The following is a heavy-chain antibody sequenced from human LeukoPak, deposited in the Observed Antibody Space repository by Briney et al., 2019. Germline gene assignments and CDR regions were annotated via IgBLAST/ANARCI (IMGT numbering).Heavy chain of an antibody. Sequence: PGGSLRLSCAASGFTFNNYAMGWARQAPGKGLDWVSGIGAGGDSTFYPDSVRGRFTISRDNSKNTLYLQMNSLRAEDTAVYYCAKDLSSIAAPGHRWSPGDWYFDLWGRGTLVTVSS. J-gene: IGHJ2*01. CDR3: AKDLSSIAAPGHRWSPGDWYFDL. D-gene: IGHD6-6*01. V-gene: IGHV3-23*01. CDR2: IGAGGDST. CDR1: GFTFNNYA.